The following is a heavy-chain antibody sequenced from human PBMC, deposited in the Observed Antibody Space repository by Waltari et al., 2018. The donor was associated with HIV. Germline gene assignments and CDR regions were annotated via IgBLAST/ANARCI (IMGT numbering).Heavy chain of an antibody. Sequence: QLQLQESGPGLVKPSETLSLTCTVSGDSISSSTYYWGWVRQPPGKGLEWIGSVLHSGSTFYNPSLKSRVTISVDTSNNQFSLKLTSVTAADTAVFYCAREWRATSWYQGGFDYWGQGTLVTVSS. J-gene: IGHJ4*02. CDR1: GDSISSSTYY. V-gene: IGHV4-39*02. D-gene: IGHD1-20*01. CDR3: AREWRATSWYQGGFDY. CDR2: VLHSGST.